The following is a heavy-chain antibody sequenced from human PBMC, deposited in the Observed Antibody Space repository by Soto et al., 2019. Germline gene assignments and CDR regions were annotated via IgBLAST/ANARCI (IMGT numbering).Heavy chain of an antibody. CDR1: GYTFTSYG. CDR2: INGYNGNT. J-gene: IGHJ6*02. D-gene: IGHD2-21*02. V-gene: IGHV1-18*01. CDR3: ARMGDGPYYYYGLDV. Sequence: QVQLVQSGAEVKKPGASVKVSCKASGYTFTSYGITWVRQAPGQGLEWLGWINGYNGNTNYAQKLQGRVNMTTDTYTSTAYMELRSMRSDDTAVYYCARMGDGPYYYYGLDVWGQVTTVTVSS.